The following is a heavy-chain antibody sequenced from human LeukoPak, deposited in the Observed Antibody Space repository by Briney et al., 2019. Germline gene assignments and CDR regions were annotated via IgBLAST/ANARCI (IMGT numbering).Heavy chain of an antibody. Sequence: ASVKVSCKVSGYTLTELSMHWVRQAPGKGLEWMGGFDPEDGETIYAQKFQGRVTITADKSTSTAYMELSSLRSEDTAVYYCARPTRELDAFDIWGQGTMVTVSS. D-gene: IGHD1-26*01. CDR1: GYTLTELS. J-gene: IGHJ3*02. CDR3: ARPTRELDAFDI. V-gene: IGHV1-24*01. CDR2: FDPEDGET.